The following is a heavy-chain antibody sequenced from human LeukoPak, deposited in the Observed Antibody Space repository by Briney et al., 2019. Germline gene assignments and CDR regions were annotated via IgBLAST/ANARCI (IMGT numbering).Heavy chain of an antibody. Sequence: GGSLRLSCAASGFTFSDYYMSWIRQAPGKGLEWGSYISSSGTTIYYADSVKGRFTISRDNAKNSLYLQMNSLRAEDTAVYYCARRQQLDYYFDYWGQGTLVTVSS. CDR3: ARRQQLDYYFDY. J-gene: IGHJ4*02. CDR2: ISSSGTTI. V-gene: IGHV3-11*01. D-gene: IGHD6-13*01. CDR1: GFTFSDYY.